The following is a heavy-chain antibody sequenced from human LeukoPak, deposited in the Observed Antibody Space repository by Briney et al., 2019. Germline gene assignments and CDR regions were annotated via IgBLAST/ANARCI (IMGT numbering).Heavy chain of an antibody. V-gene: IGHV4-39*01. Sequence: ASETLSLTCTVSGGSISSSSYYWGWIRQPPGKGLEWIGSIYYSGVTYYNPSLKSRVTVSVDTSKNQFSLKLSSVTAADTAVFYCASFHRHRTDYWGQGTLVTVSP. CDR2: IYYSGVT. CDR3: ASFHRHRTDY. CDR1: GGSISSSSYY. J-gene: IGHJ4*02.